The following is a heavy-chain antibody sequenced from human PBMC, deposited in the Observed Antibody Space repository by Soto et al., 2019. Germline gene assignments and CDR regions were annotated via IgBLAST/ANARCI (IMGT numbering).Heavy chain of an antibody. V-gene: IGHV3-23*01. CDR2: TGGGGTET. CDR3: AKDAVPYNGKWDWFDS. D-gene: IGHD1-20*01. Sequence: DVPLLESGGGLVQPGGSLTLSCAASRFTFSDFAMSWVRQAPGKGLEWVSSTGGGGTETYYADSVKGRLTISRDNSKNTLYLQMDSLRDEDTAVYYCAKDAVPYNGKWDWFDSWGQGTLVIVFS. CDR1: RFTFSDFA. J-gene: IGHJ5*01.